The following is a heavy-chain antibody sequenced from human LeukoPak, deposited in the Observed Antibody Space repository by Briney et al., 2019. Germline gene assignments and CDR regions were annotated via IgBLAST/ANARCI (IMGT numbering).Heavy chain of an antibody. CDR1: GFTFSSYW. D-gene: IGHD3-16*02. J-gene: IGHJ4*02. Sequence: GGSLRLSCAASGFTFSSYWMSWVRQAPGKGLEWVANIKQDGSEKYYVDSVKGRFTISRDNAKNSLYLQMNSLRAEDTAVYYCAREGAIRTYDYVWGSYRYKVFDYWGQGTLVTVSS. CDR3: AREGAIRTYDYVWGSYRYKVFDY. V-gene: IGHV3-7*01. CDR2: IKQDGSEK.